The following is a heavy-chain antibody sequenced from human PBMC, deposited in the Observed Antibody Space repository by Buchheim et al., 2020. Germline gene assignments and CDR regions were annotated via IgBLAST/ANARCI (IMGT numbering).Heavy chain of an antibody. D-gene: IGHD3-22*01. Sequence: EVQLVESGGGLVQPGGSLRLSCAASGFSFSGFEMNWVRQAPGRGLEWVSYISTSGSTIYYADSVKGRFTISRDNGKNTLYLQMNSLRAEDTAVYYCARSSGYYSWNPFDYWGQGTL. J-gene: IGHJ4*02. CDR2: ISTSGSTI. V-gene: IGHV3-48*03. CDR3: ARSSGYYSWNPFDY. CDR1: GFSFSGFE.